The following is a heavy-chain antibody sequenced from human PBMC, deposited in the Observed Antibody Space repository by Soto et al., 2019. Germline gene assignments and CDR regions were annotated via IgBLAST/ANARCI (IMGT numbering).Heavy chain of an antibody. J-gene: IGHJ6*02. CDR1: GGTFSSYA. Sequence: GASVKVSCKASGGTFSSYAISWVRQAPGQGLEWMGGIIPIFGTANYAQKFQGRVTITADESTSTAYMELSSLRSEDTAVYYCARDRPDPNKLRYFDWSSYYGMDVWGQGTTVTVSS. V-gene: IGHV1-69*13. CDR2: IIPIFGTA. D-gene: IGHD3-9*01. CDR3: ARDRPDPNKLRYFDWSSYYGMDV.